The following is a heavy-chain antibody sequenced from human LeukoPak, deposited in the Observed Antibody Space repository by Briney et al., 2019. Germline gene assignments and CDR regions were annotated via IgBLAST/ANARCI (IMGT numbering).Heavy chain of an antibody. V-gene: IGHV3-64*01. CDR1: GFTFNTFN. D-gene: IGHD1-26*01. J-gene: IGHJ6*03. CDR3: ARVGEGRYYQYYYMDV. CDR2: ISKNGGNT. Sequence: PGGSLRLSCAASGFTFNTFNTNWVRQAPGKGLEYVSAISKNGGNTYYANSVKGRFSISRDNSKNTLYLQMGSLRTEDMAVYYCARVGEGRYYQYYYMDVWGKGTTVTVSS.